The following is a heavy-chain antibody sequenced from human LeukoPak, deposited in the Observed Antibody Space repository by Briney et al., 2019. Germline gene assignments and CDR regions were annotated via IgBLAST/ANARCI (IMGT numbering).Heavy chain of an antibody. CDR3: ATSSYRYCSGGSCYSGYYYYYMDV. CDR2: ISAYNGNT. Sequence: ASVKVSCKASGYTFTSYGISWVRQAPGQGLEWMGWISAYNGNTNYAQKLQGRVTMTTDTSTSTAYMELRSLRSDDTAVYYCATSSYRYCSGGSCYSGYYYYYMDVWGKGTTVTISS. D-gene: IGHD2-15*01. J-gene: IGHJ6*03. V-gene: IGHV1-18*01. CDR1: GYTFTSYG.